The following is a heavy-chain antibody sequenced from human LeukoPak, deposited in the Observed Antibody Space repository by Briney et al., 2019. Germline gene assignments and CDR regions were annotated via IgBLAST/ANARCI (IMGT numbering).Heavy chain of an antibody. V-gene: IGHV4-39*07. J-gene: IGHJ4*02. CDR1: GDSISNSSYF. D-gene: IGHD6-13*01. CDR3: ARGEDSSSWLVEY. CDR2: IYYTGST. Sequence: SETLSLTCTVSGDSISNSSYFWGWVRQPPGKGLEWIGNIYYTGSTDYNPPLKSRVTISVDKSKNQFSLKLSSVTAADTAVYYCARGEDSSSWLVEYWGQGTLVTVSS.